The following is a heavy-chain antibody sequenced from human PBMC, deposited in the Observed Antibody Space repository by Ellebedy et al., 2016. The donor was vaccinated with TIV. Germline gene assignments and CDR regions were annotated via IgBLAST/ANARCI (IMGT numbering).Heavy chain of an antibody. CDR1: GYTFTSYY. V-gene: IGHV1-46*01. CDR2: INPSGGST. CDR3: ARDGMTGLDY. J-gene: IGHJ4*02. D-gene: IGHD3-9*01. Sequence: ASVKVSCKASGYTFTSYYMHWVRQAPEQGLEWMGMINPSGGSTTYAQKLQGRVTMTSDTSTRTVYMELSRLRFEDTAVYYCARDGMTGLDYWGQGNLVTFSS.